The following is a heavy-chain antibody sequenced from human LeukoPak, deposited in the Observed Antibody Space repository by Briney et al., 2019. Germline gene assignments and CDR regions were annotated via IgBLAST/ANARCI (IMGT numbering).Heavy chain of an antibody. D-gene: IGHD1-26*01. Sequence: PGGSLRLSCAASGFTVSNAWMSWVRQAPGKGLEWVGRIKSKSDGGTTDYAAPVKGRFTISRDDSENTLYLQMNSLKTEDTAVYHCTTDLGIVAAPDYWGQGTLVTVSS. V-gene: IGHV3-15*01. J-gene: IGHJ4*02. CDR2: IKSKSDGGTT. CDR1: GFTVSNAW. CDR3: TTDLGIVAAPDY.